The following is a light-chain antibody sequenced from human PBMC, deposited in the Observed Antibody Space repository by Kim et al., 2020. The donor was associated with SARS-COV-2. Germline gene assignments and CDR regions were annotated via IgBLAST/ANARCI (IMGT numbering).Light chain of an antibody. Sequence: QSVLTQPPSVSGAPGQSITISCTGSSSNIGAPFDVHWYQHLPGTAPKLLLYGNDNRPSGVPERFSGSKSGTSASLAITGLQAEDEADYHCQSYDNNLGGVFGGGTQLTVL. CDR1: SSNIGAPFD. J-gene: IGLJ3*02. CDR2: GND. CDR3: QSYDNNLGGV. V-gene: IGLV1-40*01.